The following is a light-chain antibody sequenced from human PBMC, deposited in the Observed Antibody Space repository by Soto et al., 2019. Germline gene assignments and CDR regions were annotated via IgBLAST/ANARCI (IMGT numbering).Light chain of an antibody. J-gene: IGKJ1*01. Sequence: DIQMTQSPSSLSASVGDRVTISCRASQGISNYLGWYQQKPGKVPKLLIYGASTLQSGVPSRFSGSGSGTDFALTISSLQPEDVATYYCQKYYSAPWTFGQGTKVDIK. CDR2: GAS. CDR1: QGISNY. CDR3: QKYYSAPWT. V-gene: IGKV1-27*01.